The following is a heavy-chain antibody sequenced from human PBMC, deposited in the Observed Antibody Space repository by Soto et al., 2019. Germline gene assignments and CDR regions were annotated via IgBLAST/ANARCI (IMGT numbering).Heavy chain of an antibody. Sequence: EVQLVESGGGLVQPGGSLKLSCAASGFTFSGSAMHWVRQASGKGLEWVGRIRSKANSYATADAASVKGRFTISRDDSKNTAYLQMNSLKTEDTAVYYCTRQFKEWLFRWFDPWGQGTLVTVSS. V-gene: IGHV3-73*01. CDR3: TRQFKEWLFRWFDP. CDR2: IRSKANSYAT. J-gene: IGHJ5*02. CDR1: GFTFSGSA. D-gene: IGHD3-3*01.